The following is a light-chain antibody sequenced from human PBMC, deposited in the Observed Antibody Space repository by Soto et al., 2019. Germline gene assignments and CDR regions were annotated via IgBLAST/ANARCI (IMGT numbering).Light chain of an antibody. Sequence: GLAQASPLSWFCGPSISISLPGTQNELWCYNFVSWYQQRPGQAPKLLIFDVSNRPSGISDRFSGSKSGQTASLTISGLQAEDEADYYCNSYTSSSPPYVFGTG. CDR2: DVS. J-gene: IGLJ1*01. CDR1: QNELWCYNF. CDR3: NSYTSSSPPYV. V-gene: IGLV2-14*01.